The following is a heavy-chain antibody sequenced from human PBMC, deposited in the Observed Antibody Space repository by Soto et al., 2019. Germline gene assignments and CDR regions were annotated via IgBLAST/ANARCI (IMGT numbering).Heavy chain of an antibody. CDR1: GGSISSGDYY. CDR2: IYYSGST. J-gene: IGHJ4*02. Sequence: PSETLSLTCTVSGGSISSGDYYWSWIRQPPGKGLEWIGYIYYSGSTYYNPSLKSRVTISVDTSKNQFSLKLSSVTAADTAVYYCARVITMVRGDFFDYWGQGTLVTVSS. D-gene: IGHD3-10*01. CDR3: ARVITMVRGDFFDY. V-gene: IGHV4-30-4*01.